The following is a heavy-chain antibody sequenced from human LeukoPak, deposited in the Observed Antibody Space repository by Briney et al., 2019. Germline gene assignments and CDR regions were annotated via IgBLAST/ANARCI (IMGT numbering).Heavy chain of an antibody. CDR3: VRGRIVGATYGDY. Sequence: PGGSLRLSCAASGFTFSSYSMNWVRQAPGKGLEWVSYISSSSSTIYYADSVKGRFTISRDNAKNTLYLQMNSLRAEDTAVYYCVRGRIVGATYGDYWGQGTLVTVSS. D-gene: IGHD1-26*01. J-gene: IGHJ4*02. CDR1: GFTFSSYS. V-gene: IGHV3-48*04. CDR2: ISSSSSTI.